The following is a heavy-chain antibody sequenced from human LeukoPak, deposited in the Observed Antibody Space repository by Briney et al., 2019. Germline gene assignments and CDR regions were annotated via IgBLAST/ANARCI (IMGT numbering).Heavy chain of an antibody. CDR1: GFTFNNYW. D-gene: IGHD6-13*01. CDR2: IKEDGSEK. Sequence: GGSLRLSCAASGFTFNNYWMRWVRQAPGKGLEWVAIIKEDGSEKHYVDSVEGRFAISRDNAKNSLYLQMNSLRAEDTAVYYCAGDKSISSSSGTKFDPWGQGTLVTVSS. V-gene: IGHV3-7*04. CDR3: AGDKSISSSSGTKFDP. J-gene: IGHJ5*02.